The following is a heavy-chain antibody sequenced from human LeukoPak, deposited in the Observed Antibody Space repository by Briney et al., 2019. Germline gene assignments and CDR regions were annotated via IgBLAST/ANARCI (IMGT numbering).Heavy chain of an antibody. V-gene: IGHV1-69*04. Sequence: SVTVSCKASGGTFSSYAISWVRQAPGQGLEWMGRIIPILGIANYAQKFQGRVTITADKSTSTAYMELSSLRSEDTAVYYCARQYSSGWTFDYWGQGTLVTVSS. D-gene: IGHD6-19*01. J-gene: IGHJ4*02. CDR1: GGTFSSYA. CDR3: ARQYSSGWTFDY. CDR2: IIPILGIA.